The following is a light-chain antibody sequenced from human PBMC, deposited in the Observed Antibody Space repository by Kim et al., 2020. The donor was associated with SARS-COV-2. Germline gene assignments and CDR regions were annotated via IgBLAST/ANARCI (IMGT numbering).Light chain of an antibody. Sequence: EIVLTQSPATLSLSPGERATLSCRASQSVSSYLAWYQQKPGQAPRLLIYDASNRATGIPARFSGSGSGTDFTLTISSLEPEDFAVYYCQQRSKWPPVPITFGQGTRLEIK. CDR1: QSVSSY. CDR3: QQRSKWPPVPIT. J-gene: IGKJ5*01. V-gene: IGKV3-11*01. CDR2: DAS.